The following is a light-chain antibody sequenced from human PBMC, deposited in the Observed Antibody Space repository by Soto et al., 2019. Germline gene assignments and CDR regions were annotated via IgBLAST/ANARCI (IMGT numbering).Light chain of an antibody. CDR2: ASS. Sequence: DIQMTQSPSSLSASVGDRVTITCRASQSISSYLNWYQQKPGKAPKLLIYASSNLQSGVPSRFSGSGSGTEFTLTISSLKPEDFATYYCQQSYSTPWTFGQGTKVEIK. CDR3: QQSYSTPWT. J-gene: IGKJ1*01. CDR1: QSISSY. V-gene: IGKV1-39*01.